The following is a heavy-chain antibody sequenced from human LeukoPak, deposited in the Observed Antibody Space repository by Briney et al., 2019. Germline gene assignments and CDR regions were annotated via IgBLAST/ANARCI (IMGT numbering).Heavy chain of an antibody. CDR1: GGSISSSYY. Sequence: PSETLSLTCAVSGGSISSSYYWSWIRQPPGRGLEWIGYIYYSGSTNYNPSLKSRVTISVDTSKNQFSLKLSSVTAADTAVYYCARAEIAAAGPFYGMDVWGQGTTVTVSS. CDR3: ARAEIAAAGPFYGMDV. V-gene: IGHV4-61*01. J-gene: IGHJ6*02. CDR2: IYYSGST. D-gene: IGHD6-13*01.